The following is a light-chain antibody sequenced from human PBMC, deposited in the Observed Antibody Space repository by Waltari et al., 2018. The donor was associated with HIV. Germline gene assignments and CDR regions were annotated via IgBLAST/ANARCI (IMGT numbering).Light chain of an antibody. CDR2: GTS. Sequence: EIVLTQSPGTLSLSPGERATLSCRASQSVNSNYLAWYQHKPGQAPRLLIYGTSSRATGIPDRFSGSGSGTDFTLTISRLEPGDFAVYYCQHYGAFGQGTKVEI. CDR1: QSVNSNY. CDR3: QHYGA. J-gene: IGKJ1*01. V-gene: IGKV3-20*01.